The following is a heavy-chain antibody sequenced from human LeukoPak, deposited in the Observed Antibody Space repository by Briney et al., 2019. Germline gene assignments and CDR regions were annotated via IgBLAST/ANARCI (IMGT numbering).Heavy chain of an antibody. CDR1: GGSINSHY. Sequence: SETLSLTCSVSGGSINSHYWSWIRQSPGKGLEWIGYVFNGGSTNYNLPLKSRVTMSLDTSRDQFSLRLSSVTAADTAIYYCATRPAGSTWYGVFDYWSQGTLVTVSS. CDR3: ATRPAGSTWYGVFDY. J-gene: IGHJ4*02. V-gene: IGHV4-59*11. D-gene: IGHD6-13*01. CDR2: VFNGGST.